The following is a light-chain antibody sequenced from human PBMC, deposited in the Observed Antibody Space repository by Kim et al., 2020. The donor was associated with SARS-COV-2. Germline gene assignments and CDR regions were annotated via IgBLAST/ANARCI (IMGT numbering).Light chain of an antibody. J-gene: IGKJ3*01. CDR3: QQSYITPFT. CDR2: AAS. Sequence: ASVGDRVTITCRTTQSISSHLNWYQQKPGRAPRLLISAASTLQGGVPSRFSGSGSETDFTLTISSLQPEDFATYFCQQSYITPFTFGPGAKVDIK. V-gene: IGKV1-39*01. CDR1: QSISSH.